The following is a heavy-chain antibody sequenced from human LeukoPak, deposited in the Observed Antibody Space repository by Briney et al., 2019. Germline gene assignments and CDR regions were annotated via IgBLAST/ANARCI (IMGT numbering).Heavy chain of an antibody. CDR2: ISGTGDRT. D-gene: IGHD6-13*01. CDR1: GFTFNTYA. Sequence: GGSLRLSCVASGFTFNTYAMSWVRQAPGKGLEWVSAISGTGDRTYYADSVKGRFTISRDNSKNTLCLQMNSLRAEDTAVYYCAKDRSDNTTWYVGSHWGQRTLVTVSS. J-gene: IGHJ4*02. CDR3: AKDRSDNTTWYVGSH. V-gene: IGHV3-23*01.